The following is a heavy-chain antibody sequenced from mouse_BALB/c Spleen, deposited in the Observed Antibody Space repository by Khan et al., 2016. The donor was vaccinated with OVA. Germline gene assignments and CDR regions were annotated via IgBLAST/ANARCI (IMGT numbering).Heavy chain of an antibody. V-gene: IGHV1S136*01. CDR1: GYTFTSYV. CDR3: ARRLSYYGYDAGFAY. CDR2: INPYNDGT. J-gene: IGHJ3*01. Sequence: EVQLKESGPELVKPGASVKMSCKASGYTFTSYVMHWVKQKPGQGLEWIGYINPYNDGTKYNEKFKGKATLTSDKSSTTAYMELSSLTSEDSAVYYCARRLSYYGYDAGFAYWGQGTLVTVSA. D-gene: IGHD2-2*01.